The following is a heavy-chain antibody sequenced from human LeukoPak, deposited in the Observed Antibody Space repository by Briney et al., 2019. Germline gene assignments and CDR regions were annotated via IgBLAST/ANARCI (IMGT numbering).Heavy chain of an antibody. CDR3: ARDLGGTYYDFWSGYGNYFDY. CDR1: GFTLRSYW. CDR2: IKQDGSEK. J-gene: IGHJ4*02. V-gene: IGHV3-7*01. D-gene: IGHD3-3*01. Sequence: GGSLRLSCAASGFTLRSYWMNWVRQAPGKGLEWVANIKQDGSEKYYVDSVKGRFTISRDNAKNSLYLQMNSLRAKDTAVYYCARDLGGTYYDFWSGYGNYFDYWGQGTLVTVSS.